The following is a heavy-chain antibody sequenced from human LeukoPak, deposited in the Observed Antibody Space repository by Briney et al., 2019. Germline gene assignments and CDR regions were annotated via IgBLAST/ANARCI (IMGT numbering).Heavy chain of an antibody. CDR1: GLTFSSSW. CDR3: ARDLAYSRLDY. Sequence: PGGSLRLSCAVSGLTFSSSWMDWVRQAPGKGLEWVASINPDGNKKYSADSVKGRFTISRDNAENSLYPQMSSLRVEDTAFYYCARDLAYSRLDYWGQGMLVTVSS. J-gene: IGHJ4*02. CDR2: INPDGNKK. V-gene: IGHV3-7*01. D-gene: IGHD5-18*01.